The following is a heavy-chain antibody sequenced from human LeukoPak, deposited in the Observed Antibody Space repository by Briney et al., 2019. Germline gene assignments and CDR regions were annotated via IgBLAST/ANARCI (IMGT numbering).Heavy chain of an antibody. CDR1: GFTFGDYA. D-gene: IGHD6-19*01. CDR3: ARDQQQWLVRRCFQH. V-gene: IGHV3-9*01. J-gene: IGHJ1*01. Sequence: PGRSLRLSCAASGFTFGDYAMHWVRQAPGKGLEWVSGISWNSGYTGYVDSVKGRFTISRDNAKNYLYLQMNSLRAEDTAVYYCARDQQQWLVRRCFQHWGQGTLVTVSS. CDR2: ISWNSGYT.